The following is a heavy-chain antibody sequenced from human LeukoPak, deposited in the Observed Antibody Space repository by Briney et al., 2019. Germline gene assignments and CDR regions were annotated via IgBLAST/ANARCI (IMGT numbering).Heavy chain of an antibody. D-gene: IGHD4-23*01. J-gene: IGHJ3*02. CDR1: GFSFTTYW. CDR2: INEDGSVK. CDR3: ARVRYGGNGDAFDI. V-gene: IGHV3-7*03. Sequence: GGSLRLSCAASGFSFTTYWMTWVRQAPGKGLQWVANINEDGSVKYYVDSVKGRFTISRDNTKNSLYLQMNSLRDEDTALYYCARVRYGGNGDAFDIWGQGTMVIVSS.